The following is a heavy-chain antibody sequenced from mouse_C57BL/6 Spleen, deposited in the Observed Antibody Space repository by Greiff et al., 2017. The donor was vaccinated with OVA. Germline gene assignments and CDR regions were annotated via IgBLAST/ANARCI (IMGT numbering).Heavy chain of an antibody. Sequence: EVMLVESGGGLVKPGGSLKLSCAASGFTFSDYGMHWVRQAPEKGLEWVAYISSGSSTIYYADTVKGRFTISRDNAKNTLFLQMTSLRSGDTAMYYCARPGDYGSIYFDYWGQGTTLTVSS. D-gene: IGHD1-1*01. CDR3: ARPGDYGSIYFDY. CDR1: GFTFSDYG. J-gene: IGHJ2*01. CDR2: ISSGSSTI. V-gene: IGHV5-17*01.